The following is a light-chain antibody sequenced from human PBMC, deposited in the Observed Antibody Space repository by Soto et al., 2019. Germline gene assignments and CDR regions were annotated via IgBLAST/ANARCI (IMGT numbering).Light chain of an antibody. J-gene: IGKJ4*01. CDR3: QQFSSYPLT. CDR1: QTVRSNY. CDR2: DAS. Sequence: EVVMTQSPATLSVSPGERATLSCRASQTVRSNYLAWYQQKPGQAPRLLIYDASSRATGIPDRFSGGGSGTDFTLTISRLEPEDFAVYYCQQFSSYPLTFGGGTKVDIK. V-gene: IGKV3-20*01.